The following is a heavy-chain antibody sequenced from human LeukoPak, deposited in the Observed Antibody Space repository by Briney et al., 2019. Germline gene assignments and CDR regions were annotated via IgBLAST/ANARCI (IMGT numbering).Heavy chain of an antibody. CDR2: IYHSGST. V-gene: IGHV4-38-2*02. CDR1: GYSISSGYY. J-gene: IGHJ4*02. CDR3: ARLRPYYDILTGPGDY. D-gene: IGHD3-9*01. Sequence: SETLSLTCTVSGYSISSGYYWGWIRQPPGKGLEWIGSIYHSGSTYYNPSLKSRVTISVDTSKNQFSLKLSSVTAADTAVYYCARLRPYYDILTGPGDYWGQGTLVTVSS.